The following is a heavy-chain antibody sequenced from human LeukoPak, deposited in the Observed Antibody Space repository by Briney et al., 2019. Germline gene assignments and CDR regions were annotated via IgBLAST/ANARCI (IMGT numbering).Heavy chain of an antibody. V-gene: IGHV1-69*13. J-gene: IGHJ6*03. CDR2: IIPIFGTA. Sequence: GASVKVSCKASGGTFSSYAISWVRQAPGQGLEWMGGIIPIFGTANYAQKFQGRVTITADESTSTAYMELNSLRAEDTAVYYCAKSGYYYYYMDVWGKGTTVTVSS. CDR3: AKSGYYYYYMDV. CDR1: GGTFSSYA. D-gene: IGHD3-10*01.